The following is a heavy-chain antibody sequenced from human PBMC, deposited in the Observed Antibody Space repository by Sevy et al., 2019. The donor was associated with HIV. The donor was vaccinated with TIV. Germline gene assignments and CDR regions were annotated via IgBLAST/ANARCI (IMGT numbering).Heavy chain of an antibody. CDR3: ARECVYCSGGRCKPGGWFDP. D-gene: IGHD2-15*01. CDR1: GYTFTGYY. J-gene: IGHJ5*02. Sequence: ASVKVSCKASGYTFTGYYMHWVRQAPGQGLEWMGWINPNSSGTNYAQKFQGRVTMTRATSISTAYMELSRLRSDDTAVYYCARECVYCSGGRCKPGGWFDPWGQGTLVTVSS. V-gene: IGHV1-2*02. CDR2: INPNSSGT.